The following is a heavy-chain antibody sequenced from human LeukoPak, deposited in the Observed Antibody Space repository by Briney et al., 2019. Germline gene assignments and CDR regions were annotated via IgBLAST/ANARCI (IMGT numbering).Heavy chain of an antibody. Sequence: PGGSLRLSCAASGFTFSSYSMNWVRQAPGKGLEWVSSISSSSSYIYYADSVKRRFTISRDNAKNSLYLQMNSLRAEDTAVYYCARRAAAECFDYWGQGTLVTVSS. CDR2: ISSSSSYI. V-gene: IGHV3-21*01. CDR3: ARRAAAECFDY. CDR1: GFTFSSYS. J-gene: IGHJ4*02. D-gene: IGHD6-13*01.